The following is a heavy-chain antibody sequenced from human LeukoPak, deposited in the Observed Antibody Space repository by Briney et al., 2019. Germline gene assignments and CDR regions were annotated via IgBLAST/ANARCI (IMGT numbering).Heavy chain of an antibody. CDR1: GFSFSSHW. V-gene: IGHV3-74*01. CDR3: ARDSFPEYYYDSSGYFGAFDI. Sequence: GGSLRLSCAASGFSFSSHWVHWVRQAPGKGLVWVSRISDDGSYTSNVDSVKGRFTISRDNVNNMLYLYMNSLRAEDTAVYYCARDSFPEYYYDSSGYFGAFDIWGQGTMVTVSS. CDR2: ISDDGSYT. J-gene: IGHJ3*02. D-gene: IGHD3-22*01.